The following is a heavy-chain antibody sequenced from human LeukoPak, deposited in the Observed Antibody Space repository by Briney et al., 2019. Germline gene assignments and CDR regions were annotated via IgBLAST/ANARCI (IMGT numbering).Heavy chain of an antibody. Sequence: GGSLRLSCAASGFTFSSYAMSWVRQAPGKGLEWVSAISGSSSYIYYADSVKGRFTISRDNAKNSLYLQMNSLRAEDTAMYYCARGLWFGELGFDYWGQGTLVTVSS. V-gene: IGHV3-21*01. D-gene: IGHD3-10*01. J-gene: IGHJ4*02. CDR3: ARGLWFGELGFDY. CDR1: GFTFSSYA. CDR2: ISGSSSYI.